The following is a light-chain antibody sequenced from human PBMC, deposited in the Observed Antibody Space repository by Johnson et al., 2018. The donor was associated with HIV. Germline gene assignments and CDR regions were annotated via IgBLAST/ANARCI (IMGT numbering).Light chain of an antibody. Sequence: QSVLTQPPSVSAAPGQKVTISCSGSSSNIGNNYVSWYQQVPGAAPKLLIYDNNRRPPGIPDRFSGSKSGPSATLGITGLQTGGEADDYCGTWDSSLGAYVFGTGTKVTVL. V-gene: IGLV1-51*01. J-gene: IGLJ1*01. CDR2: DNN. CDR1: SSNIGNNY. CDR3: GTWDSSLGAYV.